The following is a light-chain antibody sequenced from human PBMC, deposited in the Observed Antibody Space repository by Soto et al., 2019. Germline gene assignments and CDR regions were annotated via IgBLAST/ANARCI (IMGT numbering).Light chain of an antibody. Sequence: HSVLTQPPSASGTPGQRVTISCSGSSSNIGSNYVYWYQQFPGTAPKRLIYRNDQRPSGVPDRFSGSKSGTSASLDISGLRSEDEADYYCATWDDSLSGTVFGGGTQRPP. V-gene: IGLV1-47*01. J-gene: IGLJ7*02. CDR2: RND. CDR1: SSNIGSNY. CDR3: ATWDDSLSGTV.